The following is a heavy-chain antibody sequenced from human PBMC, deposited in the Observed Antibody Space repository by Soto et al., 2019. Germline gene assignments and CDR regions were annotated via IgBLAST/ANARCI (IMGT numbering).Heavy chain of an antibody. D-gene: IGHD3-22*01. CDR2: ISYDGSNK. CDR1: GFTFSSYG. J-gene: IGHJ4*02. CDR3: ARDRSMIVVVPGY. V-gene: IGHV3-30*09. Sequence: QVQLVESGGGVVQPGRSLRLSCAASGFTFSSYGMHWVRQAPGKGLEWVSFISYDGSNKFYADSVQGRFAISRDNSKNTVYLQMNSLRAEDTAVYYCARDRSMIVVVPGYWGQGTLVTVSS.